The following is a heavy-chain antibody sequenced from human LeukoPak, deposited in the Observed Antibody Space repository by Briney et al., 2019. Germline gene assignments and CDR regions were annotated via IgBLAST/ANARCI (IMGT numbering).Heavy chain of an antibody. Sequence: SETLSLTCAVYGGSFSGYYWSWIRQPPGKGLEWIGEINHSGSTNYNPSLKSRVTISVDTSKNQFSLKPSSVTAADTAVYYCARPADDSSGYYTYFDYWGQGTLVTVSP. CDR3: ARPADDSSGYYTYFDY. CDR1: GGSFSGYY. D-gene: IGHD3-22*01. CDR2: INHSGST. V-gene: IGHV4-34*01. J-gene: IGHJ4*02.